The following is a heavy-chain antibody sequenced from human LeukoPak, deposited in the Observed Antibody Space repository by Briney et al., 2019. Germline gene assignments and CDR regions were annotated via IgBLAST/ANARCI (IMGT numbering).Heavy chain of an antibody. J-gene: IGHJ4*02. V-gene: IGHV3-11*05. CDR3: PSDQVSGVFDY. Sequence: PGGSLRLSCAGSGFTFSDFYMNWVRQAPGKGLEWLAYISPSGSYTTYADSVKGRFVISRDNTKNSVSLHTSTLPADDTAVYFCPSDQVSGVFDYWGRGARVPV. CDR2: ISPSGSYT. D-gene: IGHD5/OR15-5a*01. CDR1: GFTFSDFY.